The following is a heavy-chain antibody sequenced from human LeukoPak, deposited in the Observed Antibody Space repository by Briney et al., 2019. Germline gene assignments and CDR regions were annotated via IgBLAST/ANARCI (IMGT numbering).Heavy chain of an antibody. CDR1: GGTFSSYA. V-gene: IGHV1-69*04. CDR3: NIVVVPAATPNAFDI. J-gene: IGHJ3*02. D-gene: IGHD2-2*01. Sequence: SVKVSCKASGGTFSSYAISWVRQAPGQGLEWMGRIIPILGIANYAQKFQGRVTITADKSTSTAYMELSSLRSEDTAAYYCNIVVVPAATPNAFDIWGQGTMVTVSS. CDR2: IIPILGIA.